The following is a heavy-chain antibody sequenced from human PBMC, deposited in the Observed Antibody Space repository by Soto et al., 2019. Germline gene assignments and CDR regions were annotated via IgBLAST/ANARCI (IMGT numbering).Heavy chain of an antibody. CDR2: INPNSGGT. D-gene: IGHD3-10*01. CDR3: ARAVRELYLYAY. CDR1: GYTFTGYY. J-gene: IGHJ4*02. Sequence: ASVKVSCKASGYTFTGYYMHWVRQAPGQGLEWMGWINPNSGGTNYAQKFQGRVTMTRDTSISTAYMELSRLGSDDTAVYYCARAVRELYLYAYWGQGTLVTVSS. V-gene: IGHV1-2*02.